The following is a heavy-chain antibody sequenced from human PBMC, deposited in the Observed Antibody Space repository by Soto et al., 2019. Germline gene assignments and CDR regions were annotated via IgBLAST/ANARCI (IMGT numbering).Heavy chain of an antibody. CDR3: AKDDYDILTGYYTGMDV. CDR1: GFTFSSYG. D-gene: IGHD3-9*01. CDR2: ISYDGSNK. J-gene: IGHJ6*02. V-gene: IGHV3-30*18. Sequence: WGSLRLSCAASGFTFSSYGMHWVRQAPGKGLEWVAVISYDGSNKYYADSVKGRFTISRDNSKNTLYLQMNSLRAEDTAVYYCAKDDYDILTGYYTGMDVWGQGTTVTVSS.